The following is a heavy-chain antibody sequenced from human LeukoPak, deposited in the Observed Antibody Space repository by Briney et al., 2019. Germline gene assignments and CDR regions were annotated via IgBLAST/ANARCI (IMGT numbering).Heavy chain of an antibody. CDR2: ISAYNGNT. D-gene: IGHD4-11*01. J-gene: IGHJ4*02. Sequence: ASVKVSCKASGYTFTSYGISWVRQAHGQGLEWVGWISAYNGNTNYAQKLQGRVTMTTDTSSSTAYMELRSLRSDDTAVYYCARDPGGDYRDYWGQGTLVTVSS. V-gene: IGHV1-18*01. CDR3: ARDPGGDYRDY. CDR1: GYTFTSYG.